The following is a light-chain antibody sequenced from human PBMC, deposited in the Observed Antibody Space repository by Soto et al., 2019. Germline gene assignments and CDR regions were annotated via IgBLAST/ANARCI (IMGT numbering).Light chain of an antibody. Sequence: QSALTQPASVSGSPGQSITISCTGTSSDIGDYDYVSWYQHLPGKAPKLLIFDVTHRPSGVSDRFSGSKSGNTASLTISGLQAEDEADYYCSSFTSTSTYVFGTGTKLTVL. CDR2: DVT. CDR3: SSFTSTSTYV. V-gene: IGLV2-14*01. J-gene: IGLJ1*01. CDR1: SSDIGDYDY.